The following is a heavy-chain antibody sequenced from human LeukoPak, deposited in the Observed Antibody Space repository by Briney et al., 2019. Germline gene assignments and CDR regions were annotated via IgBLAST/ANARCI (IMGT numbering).Heavy chain of an antibody. CDR2: ISAYNGNT. CDR1: GYTFTSYG. Sequence: ASVKVSCKASGYTFTSYGISWVRQAPGQGLEWMGWISAYNGNTNYAQKLQGRVTMTTDTSTSTAYVELRSLRSDDTAVYYCARDREMVGGYEWYYYGMDVWGQGTTVTVSS. CDR3: ARDREMVGGYEWYYYGMDV. J-gene: IGHJ6*02. V-gene: IGHV1-18*01. D-gene: IGHD5-12*01.